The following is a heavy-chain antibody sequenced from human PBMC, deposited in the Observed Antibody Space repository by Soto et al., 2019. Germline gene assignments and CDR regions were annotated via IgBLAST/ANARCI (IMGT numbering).Heavy chain of an antibody. CDR1: GGSISINDW. CDR2: VSHSGST. CDR3: ARGYDRSESPARYFDF. D-gene: IGHD3-22*01. Sequence: QVQLQESGPRLVKPSGTLSLTCAVSGGSISINDWWSWVSQPPGKGLEWIGDVSHSGSTNYRPDLRGRVTISLDRSKNQLSLKLNSVTAADAAVYFCARGYDRSESPARYFDFWGQGTLVTVSS. J-gene: IGHJ4*02. V-gene: IGHV4-4*02.